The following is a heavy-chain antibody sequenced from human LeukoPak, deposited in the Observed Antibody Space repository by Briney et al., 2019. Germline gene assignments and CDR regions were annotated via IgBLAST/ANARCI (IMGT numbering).Heavy chain of an antibody. J-gene: IGHJ4*02. V-gene: IGHV1-2*02. D-gene: IGHD4-23*01. CDR2: INPNSGGT. CDR1: GYTFTGYY. Sequence: GASVKVSCKASGYTFTGYYMHWVRQAPGQGLEWMGWINPNSGGTYYAQKFQGRVTMTSDTSISTAYMELSRLRSDNTALYYCARDLYGGTSATFDYWGQGTLVTVSS. CDR3: ARDLYGGTSATFDY.